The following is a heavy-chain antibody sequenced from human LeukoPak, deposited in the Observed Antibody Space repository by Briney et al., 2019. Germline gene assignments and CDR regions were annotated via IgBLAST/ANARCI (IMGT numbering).Heavy chain of an antibody. CDR2: IIPILGTA. Sequence: SVKVSCKASGGTFSSYAISWVRQAPGQGLEWMGGIIPILGTANYAQKFQGRVTITAEESTSTAYMELSSLRSEDTAVYYCARDHCSSTSCYTWNWFDPWGQGTLVTVSS. CDR1: GGTFSSYA. J-gene: IGHJ5*02. V-gene: IGHV1-69*13. CDR3: ARDHCSSTSCYTWNWFDP. D-gene: IGHD2-2*02.